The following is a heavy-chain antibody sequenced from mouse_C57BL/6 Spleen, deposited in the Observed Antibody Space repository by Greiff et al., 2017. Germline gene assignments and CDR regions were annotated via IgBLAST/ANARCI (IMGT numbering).Heavy chain of an antibody. J-gene: IGHJ4*01. CDR2: INPNNGGT. V-gene: IGHV1-26*01. CDR3: ARWDYYYGSSYAMDY. D-gene: IGHD1-1*01. Sequence: EVKLQQSGPELVKPGASVKISCKASGYTFTDYYMNWVKQSHGKSLEWIGDINPNNGGTSYNQKFKGKATLTVDKSSSTAYMELRSLTSEDSAVXYCARWDYYYGSSYAMDYWGQGTSVTVSS. CDR1: GYTFTDYY.